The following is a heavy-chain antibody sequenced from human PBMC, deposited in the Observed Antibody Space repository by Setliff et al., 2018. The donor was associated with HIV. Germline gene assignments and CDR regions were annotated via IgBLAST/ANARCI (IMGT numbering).Heavy chain of an antibody. J-gene: IGHJ4*02. CDR1: GYIFTNYY. V-gene: IGHV1-2*06. Sequence: WASVKVSCKTSGYIFTNYYTHWVRQAPGQGLEWMGRISPNSGGAQYAQKFQGRFTLTTDTSISTAYMELSGLRSDDTAVYYCAKGQGPVDYWGQGTLVTV. CDR3: AKGQGPVDY. CDR2: ISPNSGGA.